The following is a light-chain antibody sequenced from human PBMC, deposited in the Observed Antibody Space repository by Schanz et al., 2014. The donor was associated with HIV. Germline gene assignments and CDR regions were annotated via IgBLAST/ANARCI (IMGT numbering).Light chain of an antibody. CDR3: QQYGGSPLT. V-gene: IGKV3-20*01. CDR2: GAS. CDR1: QSVSSSY. Sequence: EIVLTQSPGTLSLSPGERATLSCRASQSVSSSYLAWYQQKPGQAPRLLIFGASNRAIGIPDRFSGSESGTDFTLTISRLEPEDFAVYYCQQYGGSPLTFGGGTKVEIK. J-gene: IGKJ4*01.